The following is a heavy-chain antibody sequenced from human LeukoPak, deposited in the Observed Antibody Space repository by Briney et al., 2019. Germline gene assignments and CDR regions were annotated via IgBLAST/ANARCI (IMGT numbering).Heavy chain of an antibody. Sequence: ASVKVSCKASGYTFTSCGISWVRQAPGQGLEWMGWISAYNGNTNYAQKLQGRVTMTTDTSTSTAYMELRSLRSDDTAVYYCARDRVRYCSSTSCPSFDFDYWGQGTLVTVSS. CDR2: ISAYNGNT. D-gene: IGHD2-2*01. CDR1: GYTFTSCG. J-gene: IGHJ4*02. V-gene: IGHV1-18*01. CDR3: ARDRVRYCSSTSCPSFDFDY.